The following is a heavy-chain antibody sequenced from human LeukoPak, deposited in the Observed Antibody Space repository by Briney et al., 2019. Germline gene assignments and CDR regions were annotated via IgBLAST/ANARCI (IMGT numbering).Heavy chain of an antibody. CDR1: GFTFSSYA. Sequence: SGGSLRLSCAASGFTFSSYAMSWVRQAPGKGLEWVSAISGSGGSTYYADSVKGRFTISRDNSKNTLYLQMNSLRAEDTAVYYCAKAPRPAVAGTDYWGQGTLVTVSS. CDR3: AKAPRPAVAGTDY. CDR2: ISGSGGST. V-gene: IGHV3-23*01. D-gene: IGHD6-19*01. J-gene: IGHJ4*02.